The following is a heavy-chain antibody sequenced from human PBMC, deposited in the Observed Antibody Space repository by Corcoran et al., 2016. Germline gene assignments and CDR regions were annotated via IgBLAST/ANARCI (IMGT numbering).Heavy chain of an antibody. J-gene: IGHJ5*01. CDR3: ARVEFTGNYRWFDS. Sequence: QLQLQESGPGLVKPSETLSLTCTVSGGSISKTTHYWGWIRQPPGKGLEWIGSINYDGSTNSNPSLKSRVTISIDTSKGQFSLKLSSVTATDTAVDYCARVEFTGNYRWFDSWGQGTLVTVSS. CDR1: GGSISKTTHY. D-gene: IGHD1-1*01. V-gene: IGHV4-39*02. CDR2: INYDGST.